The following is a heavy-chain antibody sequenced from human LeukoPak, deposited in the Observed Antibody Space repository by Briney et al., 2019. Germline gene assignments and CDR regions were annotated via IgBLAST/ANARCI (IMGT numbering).Heavy chain of an antibody. J-gene: IGHJ4*02. CDR1: GFTFSSYA. CDR2: ISGSGGST. V-gene: IGHV3-23*01. D-gene: IGHD6-19*01. Sequence: PGGSLRLSCAASGFTFSSYAMSWVRQAPGKGLEWVSAISGSGGSTYYADSVKGRFTISRDNSKNTLYLQMNSLRAEDTSVYHCAKDSGNWQWLPMGHYWGQGALVTVSS. CDR3: AKDSGNWQWLPMGHY.